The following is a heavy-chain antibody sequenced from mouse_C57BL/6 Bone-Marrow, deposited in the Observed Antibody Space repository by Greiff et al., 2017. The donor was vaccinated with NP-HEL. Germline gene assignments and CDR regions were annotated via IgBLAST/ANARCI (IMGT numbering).Heavy chain of an antibody. CDR2: ISDGGSYT. V-gene: IGHV5-4*01. D-gene: IGHD2-10*02. Sequence: EVQGVESGGGLVKPGGSLKLSCAASGFTFSSYAMSWVRQTPEKRLEWVATISDGGSYTYYPDNVKGRFTISRDNAKNNLYLQMSHLKSEDTAMYYCARALGLTFFDYWGQGTTLTVSS. CDR3: ARALGLTFFDY. CDR1: GFTFSSYA. J-gene: IGHJ2*01.